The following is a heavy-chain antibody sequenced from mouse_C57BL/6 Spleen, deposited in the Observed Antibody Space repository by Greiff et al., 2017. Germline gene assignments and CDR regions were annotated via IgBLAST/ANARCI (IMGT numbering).Heavy chain of an antibody. V-gene: IGHV5-15*01. CDR1: GFTFSDYG. CDR3: ARRDGYYPYWYFDV. D-gene: IGHD2-3*01. CDR2: ISNLAYSI. J-gene: IGHJ1*03. Sequence: EVKLVESGGGLVQPGGSLKLSCAASGFTFSDYGMAWVRQAPRKGPEWVAFISNLAYSIYYADTVTGRFTISRENAKNTLYLEMSSLRSEDTAMYYCARRDGYYPYWYFDVWGTGTTVTVSS.